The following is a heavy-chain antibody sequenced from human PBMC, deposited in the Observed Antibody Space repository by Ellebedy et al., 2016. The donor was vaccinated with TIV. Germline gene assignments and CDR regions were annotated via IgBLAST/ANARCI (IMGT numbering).Heavy chain of an antibody. CDR1: GGSISSYY. D-gene: IGHD6-19*01. J-gene: IGHJ4*02. V-gene: IGHV4-59*01. CDR2: IYYSGST. Sequence: SETLSLTCTVSGGSISSYYWSWIRQPPGKGLEWIGYIYYSGSTNYSPSLKSRVTISVDTSKKQFSLKLRSVTAADTAVYYCTRGTLAGTRFFDNWGQGILVTVSS. CDR3: TRGTLAGTRFFDN.